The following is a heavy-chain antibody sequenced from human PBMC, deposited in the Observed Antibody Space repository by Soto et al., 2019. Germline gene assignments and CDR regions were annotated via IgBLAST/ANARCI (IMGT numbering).Heavy chain of an antibody. Sequence: QVQLVQSGAEVKKPGASVKVSCKASGYTFTSYYMHWVRQAPGQGLEWMGIINPSGGSTSYAQKFQGRVTMTRDTSTSTVYMELSSLRSEDTAVYYCARPLFGELLSHYYYYGMDVWGQGTTVTVSS. D-gene: IGHD3-10*02. V-gene: IGHV1-46*01. CDR1: GYTFTSYY. CDR2: INPSGGST. CDR3: ARPLFGELLSHYYYYGMDV. J-gene: IGHJ6*02.